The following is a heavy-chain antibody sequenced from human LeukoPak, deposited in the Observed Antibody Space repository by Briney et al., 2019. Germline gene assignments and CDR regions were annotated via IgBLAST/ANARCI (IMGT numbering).Heavy chain of an antibody. CDR2: ISSSSYI. J-gene: IGHJ3*02. Sequence: AGGSLRLSCAASGFTFSSYSMNWVRQAPGKGLEWVSSISSSSYIYYADSVKGRFTISRDNAKNSLYLQMNSLRTEDTALYYCAKDIGVATIGNAFDIWGQGTMVTVSS. CDR1: GFTFSSYS. CDR3: AKDIGVATIGNAFDI. D-gene: IGHD5-12*01. V-gene: IGHV3-21*04.